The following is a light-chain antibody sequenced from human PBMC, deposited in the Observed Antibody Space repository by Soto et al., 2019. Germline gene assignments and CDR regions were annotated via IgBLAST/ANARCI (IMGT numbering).Light chain of an antibody. CDR3: QQSYSTPYT. Sequence: DIQMTQSPSSLSASVGDRVTITCRASQSISSYLNWYHQKPGKAPKLLIYAASSLQSGVPSRFSGSGSGTDVTLSISSLQPEDFATYYFQQSYSTPYTFGQGTKLEIK. CDR1: QSISSY. CDR2: AAS. J-gene: IGKJ2*01. V-gene: IGKV1-39*01.